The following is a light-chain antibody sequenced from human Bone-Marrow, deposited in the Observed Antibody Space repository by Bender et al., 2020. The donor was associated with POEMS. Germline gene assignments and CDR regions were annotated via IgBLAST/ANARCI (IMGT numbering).Light chain of an antibody. Sequence: QSVLTQPPSVSGAPGQEITISCTGSSSNIGANYDVHWYQQLPGTAPKLLIYANYNRPSGVPDRFSGSKSGNTASLAISGLRAEDEAYYFCCSFSRSGTQWVFGGGTQLTVL. CDR1: SSNIGANYD. CDR3: CSFSRSGTQWV. V-gene: IGLV1-40*01. J-gene: IGLJ3*02. CDR2: ANY.